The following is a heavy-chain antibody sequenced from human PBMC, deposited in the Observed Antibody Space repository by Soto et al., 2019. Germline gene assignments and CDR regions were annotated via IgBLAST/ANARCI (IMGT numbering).Heavy chain of an antibody. V-gene: IGHV3-30*18. D-gene: IGHD2-2*01. CDR1: GFTFSSYG. CDR2: IPYDGSNK. J-gene: IGHJ6*02. Sequence: PGGSLRLSCAASGFTFSSYGMHWVRQAPGKGLEWVAVIPYDGSNKYYADSVKGRFTISRDNSKNTLYLQMNSLRAEDTAVYYCAKGRVPAYYYYGMDVWGQGTTVTVSS. CDR3: AKGRVPAYYYYGMDV.